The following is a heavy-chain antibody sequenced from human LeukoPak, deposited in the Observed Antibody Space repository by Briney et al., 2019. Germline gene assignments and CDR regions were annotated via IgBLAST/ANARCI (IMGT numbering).Heavy chain of an antibody. Sequence: ASVKVSCKASGYTFTGYYMHWVRQAPGQGLEWMGWINPNSGDTNYAQRFQGRVTMTRDTSISTVYMELSRLRSGDTAVYSCARDSLDDFGVVDYWGQGTLVTVSS. V-gene: IGHV1-2*02. J-gene: IGHJ4*02. CDR3: ARDSLDDFGVVDY. D-gene: IGHD3-3*01. CDR2: INPNSGDT. CDR1: GYTFTGYY.